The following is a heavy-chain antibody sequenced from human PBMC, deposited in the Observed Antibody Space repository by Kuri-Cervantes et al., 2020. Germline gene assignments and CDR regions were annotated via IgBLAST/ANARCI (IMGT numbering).Heavy chain of an antibody. CDR3: AREGYSSSWAYYYYYYGMDV. CDR1: GFTFSDYY. Sequence: GESLKISCAASGFTFSDYYMSWIRQAPGKGLEWVSYISSSGSTIYYADSVKGRFTISRDNAKNSLYLQMNSLRAEDTAVYYCAREGYSSSWAYYYYYYGMDVWGQGTTVTVSS. D-gene: IGHD6-13*01. CDR2: ISSSGSTI. V-gene: IGHV3-11*04. J-gene: IGHJ6*02.